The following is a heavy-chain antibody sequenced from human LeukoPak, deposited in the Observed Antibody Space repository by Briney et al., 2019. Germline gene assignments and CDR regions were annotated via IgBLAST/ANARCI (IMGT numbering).Heavy chain of an antibody. V-gene: IGHV3-11*05. Sequence: PGGSLRLSCTASTFTFSDYYMAWIRQAPGKGLEWVSSISPGSSYKFFADSVKGRFTISRDDAKNSLYLQMNSLRVEDTAVYYCATERWGTFEHWGQGAPVTVSS. J-gene: IGHJ4*02. CDR2: ISPGSSYK. CDR3: ATERWGTFEH. D-gene: IGHD2-8*02. CDR1: TFTFSDYY.